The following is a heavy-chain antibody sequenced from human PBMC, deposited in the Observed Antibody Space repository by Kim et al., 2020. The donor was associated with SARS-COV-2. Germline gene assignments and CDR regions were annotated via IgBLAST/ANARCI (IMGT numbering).Heavy chain of an antibody. Sequence: GGSLRLSCAASGFTFSSYSMNWVRQAPGKGLEWVSSISSSSSYIYYADSVKGRFTISRDNAKNSLYLQMNSLRAEDTAVYYCARARNRGSGYYNPIISYYYGMDVWGQGTTVTVSS. CDR3: ARARNRGSGYYNPIISYYYGMDV. CDR2: ISSSSSYI. CDR1: GFTFSSYS. V-gene: IGHV3-21*01. D-gene: IGHD3-3*01. J-gene: IGHJ6*02.